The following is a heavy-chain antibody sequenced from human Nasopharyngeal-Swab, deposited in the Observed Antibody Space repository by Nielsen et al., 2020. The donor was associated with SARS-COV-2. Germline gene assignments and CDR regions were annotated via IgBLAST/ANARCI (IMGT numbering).Heavy chain of an antibody. Sequence: SETLSLTCTVSGGSISSYYWSWIRQPPGKGLEWIGYIYYSGSTNYNPSLKSRVTISVDTSKNQFSLKLSSVTAADTAVYYCARDLTAVAGTGFYYYMDVWGKGTTVTVSS. CDR1: GGSISSYY. V-gene: IGHV4-59*12. D-gene: IGHD6-19*01. CDR2: IYYSGST. CDR3: ARDLTAVAGTGFYYYMDV. J-gene: IGHJ6*03.